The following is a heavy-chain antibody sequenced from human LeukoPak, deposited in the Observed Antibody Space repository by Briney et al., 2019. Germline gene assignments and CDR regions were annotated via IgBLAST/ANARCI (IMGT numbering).Heavy chain of an antibody. CDR1: GGSFSGYY. CDR2: INHSGST. Sequence: SETLSLTCAVYGGSFSGYYWSWIRQHPGKGLEWIGEINHSGSTNYNPSLKSRVTISVDTSKNQFSLKLSSVTAADTAVYYCARGSLYSNYPKYYYYYYYIDVWGKGTTVTISS. V-gene: IGHV4-34*01. J-gene: IGHJ6*03. CDR3: ARGSLYSNYPKYYYYYYYIDV. D-gene: IGHD4-11*01.